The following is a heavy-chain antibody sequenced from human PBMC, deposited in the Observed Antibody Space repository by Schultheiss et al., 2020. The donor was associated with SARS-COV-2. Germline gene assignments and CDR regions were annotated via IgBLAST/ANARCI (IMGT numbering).Heavy chain of an antibody. J-gene: IGHJ6*02. CDR3: AKVHAGGYYYGIDV. Sequence: GGSLRLSCAASGFTFDDHAMHWVRQAPGKGLEWVSGISWSGATIGYADSVKGRFTISRDNAKNSLYLQMNSLRAEDTALYYCAKVHAGGYYYGIDVWGQGTTVTVSS. CDR2: ISWSGATI. CDR1: GFTFDDHA. D-gene: IGHD3-10*01. V-gene: IGHV3-9*01.